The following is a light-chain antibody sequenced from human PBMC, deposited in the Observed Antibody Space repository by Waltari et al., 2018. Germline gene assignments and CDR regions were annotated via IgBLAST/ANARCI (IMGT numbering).Light chain of an antibody. CDR1: QSVTS. CDR3: QQYNKGLDT. J-gene: IGKJ2*01. V-gene: IGKV3-15*01. Sequence: EIVLTQSPGTLSLSPGERATLSCRASQSVTSLAWYQQKPGQAPRLLIYGASTRATGIPARFSGSGSGTEFTLTISSLQSEDLAVYYCQQYNKGLDTFGQGTKLEIK. CDR2: GAS.